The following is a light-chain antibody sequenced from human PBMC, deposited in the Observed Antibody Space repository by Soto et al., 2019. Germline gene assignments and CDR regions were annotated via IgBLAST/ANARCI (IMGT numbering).Light chain of an antibody. V-gene: IGKV1-5*03. CDR3: QQYNSYSQT. CDR2: KAS. CDR1: QSISSW. J-gene: IGKJ1*01. Sequence: DIQITQSPSARSASVGDRVTITCRASQSISSWLDWYQQKPGKAPKLLIYKASSLESGVPSRLSGSGYGTEFTLTISSLKTDDFATYYCQQYNSYSQTFGQGTKVDI.